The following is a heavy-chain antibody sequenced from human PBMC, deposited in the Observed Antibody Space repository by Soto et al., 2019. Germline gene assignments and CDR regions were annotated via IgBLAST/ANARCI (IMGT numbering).Heavy chain of an antibody. CDR3: YSGSTNYNPSLKSRVTISVDTSKNQFSLKLSSVTAADTAVYYCARHVVEKGAARPSYYYYYYMDV. CDR1: GFTFSSYG. J-gene: IGHJ6*03. V-gene: IGHV3-30*03. Sequence: GGSLRLSCAASGFTFSSYGMHWVRQAPGKGLEWVAVISHDGSGENYADSVKGRFTISRDNSKNTLYLQMNSLRAEDTAGYNYYSGSTNYNPSLKSRVTISVDTSKNQFSLKLSSVTAADTAVYYCARHVVEKGAARPSYYYYYYMDVWGKGTTVTSP. CDR2: ISHDGSGE. D-gene: IGHD1-26*01.